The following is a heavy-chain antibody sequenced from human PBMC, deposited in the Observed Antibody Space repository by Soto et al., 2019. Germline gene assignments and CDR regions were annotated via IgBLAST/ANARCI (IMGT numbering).Heavy chain of an antibody. Sequence: PGGSLRLPCTASGFTFGDYAMILFRQAPGKGLEWVGFITSKAYGGTTEYAATVKGRFTISRDDSKSIAYLQMHSLKTDDTAVYYCCIVPSNNRVAPSDYWGQRTLGTGSS. V-gene: IGHV3-49*03. J-gene: IGHJ4*02. CDR2: ITSKAYGGTT. CDR1: GFTFGDYA. D-gene: IGHD2-15*01. CDR3: CIVPSNNRVAPSDY.